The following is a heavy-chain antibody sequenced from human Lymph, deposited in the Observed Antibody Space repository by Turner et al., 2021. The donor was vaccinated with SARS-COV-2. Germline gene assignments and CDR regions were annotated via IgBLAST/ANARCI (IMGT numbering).Heavy chain of an antibody. D-gene: IGHD6-25*01. V-gene: IGHV3-30-3*01. CDR1: GFTFSSYA. CDR3: ARDVGAALDY. CDR2: ISYDGSNK. Sequence: QVQLVESGGRVVQPGRSLRLSCAASGFTFSSYAMHWVRQAPGKGLEWVALISYDGSNKYYADSVKGRFTISRDNSKNTLYLQMNSLRAEDTAVYYCARDVGAALDYWGQGTLVTVSS. J-gene: IGHJ4*02.